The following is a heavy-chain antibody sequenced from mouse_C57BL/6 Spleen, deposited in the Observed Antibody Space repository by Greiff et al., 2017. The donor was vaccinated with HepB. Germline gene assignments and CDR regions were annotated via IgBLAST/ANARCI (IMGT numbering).Heavy chain of an antibody. CDR2: IYPGDGDT. J-gene: IGHJ3*01. CDR1: GYAFSSSW. Sequence: QVQLQQSGPELVKPGASVKISCKASGYAFSSSWMNWVKQRPGKGLEWIGRIYPGDGDTNYNGKFKGKATLTADKSSSTAYMQLSSLTSEDSAVYFCARDITGTGFAYWGQGTLVTVSA. CDR3: ARDITGTGFAY. V-gene: IGHV1-82*01. D-gene: IGHD4-1*01.